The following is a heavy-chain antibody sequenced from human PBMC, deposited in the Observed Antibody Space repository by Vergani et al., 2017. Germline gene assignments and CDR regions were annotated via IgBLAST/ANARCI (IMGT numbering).Heavy chain of an antibody. D-gene: IGHD5/OR15-5a*01. V-gene: IGHV4-61*02. CDR1: GGPFSGGSHY. J-gene: IGHJ4*02. CDR3: ARFSSVFVA. Sequence: QVQLEESGPGLVGPSETLSLTCTVSGGPFSGGSHYWSWIRQSAGKGLEWIGRVDNTGDTNYDPSLKSRVTMSVDTSKTPFLLKQASGTAADTAIYYCARFSSVFVAWGPGTPVTVSS. CDR2: VDNTGDT.